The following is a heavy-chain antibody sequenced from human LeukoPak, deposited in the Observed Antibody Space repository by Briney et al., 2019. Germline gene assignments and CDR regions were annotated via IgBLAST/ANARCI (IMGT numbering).Heavy chain of an antibody. J-gene: IGHJ4*02. CDR2: IYHSGGT. V-gene: IGHV4-38-2*01. D-gene: IGHD3-10*01. CDR3: ARVGYGSGSPDRFDY. CDR1: GYSISSGYY. Sequence: PSETLSLTCAVSGYSISSGYYWGWIRQPPGKGREWIGSIYHSGGTYYNPSLKRRVTISVDTSKNQFSLKLSSVTAADTAVYYCARVGYGSGSPDRFDYWGQGTLVTVSS.